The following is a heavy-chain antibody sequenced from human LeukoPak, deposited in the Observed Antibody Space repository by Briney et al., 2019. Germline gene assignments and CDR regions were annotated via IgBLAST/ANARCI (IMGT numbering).Heavy chain of an antibody. J-gene: IGHJ4*02. D-gene: IGHD1-26*01. Sequence: SGPSLVKPPQTLTLTGTFSGSAPGTRGMRVNWIRQPPGKALEWLTRLNSYNDKFSSTALKTRTTFTKNTSKNQVVLTMTNMDPVETATYYCARTSPEPYSGSSPFDYWGQGTLVTVSS. CDR3: ARTSPEPYSGSSPFDY. CDR2: LNSYNDK. CDR1: GSAPGTRGMR. V-gene: IGHV2-70*04.